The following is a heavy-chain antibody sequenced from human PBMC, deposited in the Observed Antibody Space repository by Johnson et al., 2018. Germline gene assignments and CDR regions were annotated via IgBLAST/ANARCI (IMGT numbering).Heavy chain of an antibody. V-gene: IGHV3-74*01. D-gene: IGHD1-26*01. Sequence: VQSGGSLRLXCVGSGFXFSDYWIHWVRQNTGEGLVWVARVNHDGTRTAYADSVKGRFLLSRDNDKSSVDLQVNSLRPEDTGIYYCAKDAGRVLGGPPAWGQGSLVTVS. CDR1: GFXFSDYW. CDR2: VNHDGTRT. J-gene: IGHJ4*02. CDR3: AKDAGRVLGGPPA.